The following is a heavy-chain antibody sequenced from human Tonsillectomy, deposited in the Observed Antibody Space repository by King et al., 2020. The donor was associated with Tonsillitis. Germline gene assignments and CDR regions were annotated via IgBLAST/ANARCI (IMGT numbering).Heavy chain of an antibody. J-gene: IGHJ4*02. D-gene: IGHD2-21*01. Sequence: VQLVESGGGVVQPGRSLRLSCAASGFTFSSYGMHWVRQAPGKGLEWVAVISYDGSKKYYADSVKGRFTISRDNSKNTLYLQMNSLRAEDTAVYYCAKSYSPIVAGAGYWGQGTLVTVSS. CDR1: GFTFSSYG. CDR3: AKSYSPIVAGAGY. V-gene: IGHV3-30*18. CDR2: ISYDGSKK.